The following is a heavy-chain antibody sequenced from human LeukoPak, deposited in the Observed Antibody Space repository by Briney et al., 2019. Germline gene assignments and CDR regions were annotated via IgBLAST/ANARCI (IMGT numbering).Heavy chain of an antibody. Sequence: PGGSLRLSCAASGFTFSGYSMSWVRQAPGKGLEWVANIKQDGSEKYYVDSVKGRFTISRDNAKNSLYLQMNSLTAEDTAVYYCARDGAEKSSGYGFDYWGQGTLVTVSS. CDR3: ARDGAEKSSGYGFDY. V-gene: IGHV3-7*01. D-gene: IGHD3-22*01. CDR1: GFTFSGYS. CDR2: IKQDGSEK. J-gene: IGHJ4*02.